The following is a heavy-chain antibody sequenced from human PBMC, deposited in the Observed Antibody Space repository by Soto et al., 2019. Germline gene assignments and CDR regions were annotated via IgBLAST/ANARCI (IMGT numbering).Heavy chain of an antibody. CDR3: AKDLRRRVVTAPMGY. CDR2: ISYDGSNK. Sequence: GGSLRLSCAASGFTVSSNYMSWVRQAPGKGLEWVSVISYDGSNKYYADSVKGRFTISRDNSKNTLYLQMSSLRAEDTAVYYCAKDLRRRVVTAPMGYWGQGTLVTVSS. J-gene: IGHJ4*02. V-gene: IGHV3-30*18. D-gene: IGHD2-21*02. CDR1: GFTVSSNY.